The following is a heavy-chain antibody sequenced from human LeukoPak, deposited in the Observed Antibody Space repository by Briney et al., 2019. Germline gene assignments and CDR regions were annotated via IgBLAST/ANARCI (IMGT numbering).Heavy chain of an antibody. CDR1: GGSISSYY. J-gene: IGHJ4*02. V-gene: IGHV4-59*01. Sequence: SETLSLACTVSGGSISSYYWSWIRQPPGKGLEWIGYIYYSGSTNYNPSLKSRVTISVDTSKNQFSLKLSSVTAADTAVYYCARDRAGFDYWGQGTLVTVSS. CDR2: IYYSGST. D-gene: IGHD3-10*01. CDR3: ARDRAGFDY.